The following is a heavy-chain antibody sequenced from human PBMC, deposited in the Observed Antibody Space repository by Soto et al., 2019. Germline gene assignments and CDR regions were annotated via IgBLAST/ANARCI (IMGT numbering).Heavy chain of an antibody. CDR3: ARLGRVVPAAMWNWFDP. Sequence: QVQLQEAGPGLVKPSETLSLTGTVSCCSISSYYWTLILQPPGKGLECIWYIYYRGSTNYNPSLKSRVTISVDTPNNQFPLKLCSVTAANTALYDCARLGRVVPAAMWNWFDPWGQGTLVTFSS. CDR1: CCSISSYY. CDR2: IYYRGST. D-gene: IGHD2-2*01. V-gene: IGHV4-59*08. J-gene: IGHJ5*02.